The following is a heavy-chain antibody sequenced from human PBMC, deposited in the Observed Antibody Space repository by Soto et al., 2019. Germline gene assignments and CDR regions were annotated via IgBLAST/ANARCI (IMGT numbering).Heavy chain of an antibody. Sequence: SETLSLTCTVSGASVSSDYYYWSWIRQPPGRGLEWIGHIYNSGSTYSNPSLKSRVTVSLDTSKNQFSLNLSSVTAADTAVYYCARGPSGDKVDYWGQGTLVT. D-gene: IGHD1-26*01. CDR3: ARGPSGDKVDY. CDR1: GASVSSDYYY. J-gene: IGHJ4*02. V-gene: IGHV4-30-4*01. CDR2: IYNSGST.